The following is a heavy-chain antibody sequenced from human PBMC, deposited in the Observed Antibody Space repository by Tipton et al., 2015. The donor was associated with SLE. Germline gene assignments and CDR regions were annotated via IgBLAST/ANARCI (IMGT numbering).Heavy chain of an antibody. J-gene: IGHJ3*02. Sequence: LRLSCTVSGGSISSYYWSWIRRPPGKGLEWIGEINHSGSTNYNPSLKSRVTISVDTSKNQFSLKLSSVTAADTAVYYCARIHYDFWSGYPSGAFDIWGQGTMVTVSS. CDR3: ARIHYDFWSGYPSGAFDI. D-gene: IGHD3-3*01. CDR1: GGSISSYY. V-gene: IGHV4-34*01. CDR2: INHSGST.